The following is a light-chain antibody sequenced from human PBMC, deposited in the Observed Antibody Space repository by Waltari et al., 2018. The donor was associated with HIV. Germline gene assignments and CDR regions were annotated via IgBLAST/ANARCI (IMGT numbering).Light chain of an antibody. V-gene: IGKV4-1*01. CDR3: QQYYSTPYT. CDR2: WAS. CDR1: QSVLYSSTNNNY. J-gene: IGKJ2*01. Sequence: DIVMTQSPDSLAVSLGERATINCKSSQSVLYSSTNNNYLAWYQHTPGQPPKLLIYWASTRESGVPDRFSGSGSGTDFTLTISSLQAEDVAVYYCQQYYSTPYTFGQGTKLEIK.